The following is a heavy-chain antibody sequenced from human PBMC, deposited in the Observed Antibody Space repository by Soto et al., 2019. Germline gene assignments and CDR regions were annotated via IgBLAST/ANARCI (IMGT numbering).Heavy chain of an antibody. V-gene: IGHV3-64*07. CDR1: GFSFSSHS. J-gene: IGHJ3*02. D-gene: IGHD2-2*03. CDR2: ISANGVGT. Sequence: QLVESEGGLVQPGGSLRVSCAASGFSFSSHSMHWVRQAPGKRLEYISAISANGVGTYYADSVKGRFTISRDNSKNTLYLQMGSLRAEDMAVYHCTRENGLNGFDIWGQGTMVTVSS. CDR3: TRENGLNGFDI.